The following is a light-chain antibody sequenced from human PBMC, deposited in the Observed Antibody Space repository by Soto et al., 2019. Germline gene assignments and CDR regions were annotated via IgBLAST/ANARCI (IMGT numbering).Light chain of an antibody. CDR2: GAS. V-gene: IGKV3D-7*01. J-gene: IGKJ1*01. CDR1: QSVSRSY. Sequence: PGDRATLSCRASQSVSRSYLGWYQQKPGQAPRLLMYGASIRAAGVPSRFSGSGSGTEFTLTISSLQPDDFATYYCQHYNSYSEAFGQGTKVDIK. CDR3: QHYNSYSEA.